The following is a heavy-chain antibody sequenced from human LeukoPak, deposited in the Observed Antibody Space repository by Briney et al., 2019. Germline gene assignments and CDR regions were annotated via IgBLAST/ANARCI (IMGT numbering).Heavy chain of an antibody. CDR3: ATGGWLRGDY. CDR1: GGSVSSGSYY. Sequence: SETLSLTCTVSGGSVSSGSYYWSWLRQPPGKGLEWIGYIYYSGSTNYNPSLKSRVTISADTSKNQFSLKLSSVTAADTAVYYCATGGWLRGDYWGQGTLVTVSS. CDR2: IYYSGST. J-gene: IGHJ4*02. V-gene: IGHV4-61*01. D-gene: IGHD5-12*01.